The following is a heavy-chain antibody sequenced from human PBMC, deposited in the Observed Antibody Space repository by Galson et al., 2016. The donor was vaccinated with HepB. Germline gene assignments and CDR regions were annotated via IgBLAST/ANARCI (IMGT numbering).Heavy chain of an antibody. D-gene: IGHD3-10*01. CDR2: ISYDGSYE. V-gene: IGHV3-30*04. Sequence: SLRLSCAASGFTFSSYAMHWVRQAPGKGLEWVAVISYDGSYESYAGAVKGRFTISRDNFKNTLYLHLNSLRAEETAVYYCARVVHDSGSYWDKWGQGTLVAVSS. CDR1: GFTFSSYA. CDR3: ARVVHDSGSYWDK. J-gene: IGHJ4*02.